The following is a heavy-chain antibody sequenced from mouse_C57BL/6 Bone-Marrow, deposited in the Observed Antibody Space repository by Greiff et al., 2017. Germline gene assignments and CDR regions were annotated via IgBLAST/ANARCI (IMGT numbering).Heavy chain of an antibody. CDR1: GFTFSSYG. D-gene: IGHD2-1*01. CDR3: ARYLYYGNCGFYDMDY. Sequence: VQLQQSGGDLVKPGGSLKLSCAASGFTFSSYGMSWVRQTPDQRLEWVATISSGGSYTYYPDSVKGRFTISRDNAKNTRYMQMSRLKSEDTAMYEGARYLYYGNCGFYDMDYWGQGTAVTVSS. V-gene: IGHV5-6*01. CDR2: ISSGGSYT. J-gene: IGHJ4*01.